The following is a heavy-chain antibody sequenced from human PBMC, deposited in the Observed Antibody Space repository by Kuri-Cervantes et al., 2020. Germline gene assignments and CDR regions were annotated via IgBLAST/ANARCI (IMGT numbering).Heavy chain of an antibody. CDR3: ARGIGYCTGSVCRHGDAFDI. CDR2: INPNSGGK. CDR1: GYTFTGYY. Sequence: ASVKVSCKASGYTFTGYYMHWVRQAPGQGLEWMGWINPNSGGKNYAQKFQGWVTMTRDTSISTAYMELSSLRCEDTAVYYCARGIGYCTGSVCRHGDAFDIWGQGTMVTVSS. D-gene: IGHD2-8*02. J-gene: IGHJ3*02. V-gene: IGHV1-2*04.